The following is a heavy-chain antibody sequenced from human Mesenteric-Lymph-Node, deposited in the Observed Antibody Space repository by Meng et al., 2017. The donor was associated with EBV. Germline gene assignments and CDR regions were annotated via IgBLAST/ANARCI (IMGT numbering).Heavy chain of an antibody. CDR2: IDHSGSN. J-gene: IGHJ4*02. CDR1: DGSFNDYS. Sequence: VQLQSWGAGVLSHSQTLSVSCAGYDGSFNDYSWTRIRQPPGKGLECIGEIDHSGSNNYNPSLKSRVTMTVDTSKNQFSLKLASVIAADTAVYYCARVDYTKSLPFDYWGRGTLVTVSS. V-gene: IGHV4-34*01. D-gene: IGHD2-2*02. CDR3: ARVDYTKSLPFDY.